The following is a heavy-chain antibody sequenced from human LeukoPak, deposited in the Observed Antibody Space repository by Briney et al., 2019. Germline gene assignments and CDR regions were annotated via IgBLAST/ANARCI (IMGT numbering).Heavy chain of an antibody. D-gene: IGHD6-25*01. CDR3: AKDLERLGPSVVDY. J-gene: IGHJ4*02. CDR1: GFTYSSYA. CDR2: ISGSGGST. V-gene: IGHV3-23*01. Sequence: PGGSLRLSCAASGFTYSSYAMSWVRQAPGKGLVWVSAISGSGGSTYYADSVKGRFTISRDNSKTTLYLQMNSLRAEDTAVYYCAKDLERLGPSVVDYWGQGTLVTVSS.